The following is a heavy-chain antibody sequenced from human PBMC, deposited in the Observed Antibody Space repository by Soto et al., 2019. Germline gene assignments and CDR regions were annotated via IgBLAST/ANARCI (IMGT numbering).Heavy chain of an antibody. J-gene: IGHJ6*02. V-gene: IGHV3-30-3*01. Sequence: PGGSLRLSCAASGFTFSSYAMHWVRQAPGKGLEWVAVISYDGSNKYYADSVKGRFTISRDNSKNTLYLQMNSLRAEDTAVYYCAREAPRYNWNPPQGYYYYYYGMDVWGQGTTVTVSS. CDR1: GFTFSSYA. CDR3: AREAPRYNWNPPQGYYYYYYGMDV. CDR2: ISYDGSNK. D-gene: IGHD1-1*01.